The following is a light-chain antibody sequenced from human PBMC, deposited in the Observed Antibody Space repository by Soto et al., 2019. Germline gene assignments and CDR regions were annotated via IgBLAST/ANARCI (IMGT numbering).Light chain of an antibody. CDR1: SSDVGGYNY. Sequence: QSVLTQPASVSGSLGQSSTISCTGTSSDVGGYNYVSWYRHHPGKAPKLVIFDVTNRPSGVSNRFSGSKSGNTASLTISGLQPEDEADYYCSSYTSSSTLYVFGTGTKVTVL. CDR2: DVT. CDR3: SSYTSSSTLYV. J-gene: IGLJ1*01. V-gene: IGLV2-14*01.